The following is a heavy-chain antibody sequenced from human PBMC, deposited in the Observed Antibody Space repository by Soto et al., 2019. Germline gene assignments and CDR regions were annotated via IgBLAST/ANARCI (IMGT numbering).Heavy chain of an antibody. J-gene: IGHJ4*02. CDR1: GFTFSNYG. CDR3: ARPYSSSGVVFDN. Sequence: QVQLVESGGGVFQPGRSLRLSCTASGFTFSNYGMHWVRQAPGKGLEGVAVIWYDGSNKYYADSVKGRFTISRDNSKNTLYLQMNTLRAEDPAVYYCARPYSSSGVVFDNWGQGTLVTVCS. D-gene: IGHD6-13*01. CDR2: IWYDGSNK. V-gene: IGHV3-33*01.